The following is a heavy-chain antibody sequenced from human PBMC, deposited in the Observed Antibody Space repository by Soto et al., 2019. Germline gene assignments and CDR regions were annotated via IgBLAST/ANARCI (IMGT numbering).Heavy chain of an antibody. CDR3: ARDTSFVVVVAATGGAFDI. CDR2: ISYDGSNK. D-gene: IGHD2-15*01. J-gene: IGHJ3*02. Sequence: QVQLVESGGGVVQPGRSLRLSCAASGFTFSSYAMHWVRQAPGKGLEWVAVISYDGSNKYYADSVKGRFTISRDNSENTLYLQMNSLRAEDTAVYYCARDTSFVVVVAATGGAFDIWGQGTMVTVSS. CDR1: GFTFSSYA. V-gene: IGHV3-30-3*01.